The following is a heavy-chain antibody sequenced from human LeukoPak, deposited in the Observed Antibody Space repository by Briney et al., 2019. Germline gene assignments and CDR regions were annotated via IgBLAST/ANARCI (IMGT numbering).Heavy chain of an antibody. CDR3: ARMQYGSGSYYLDY. J-gene: IGHJ4*02. Sequence: SETLSLTCTVSGGSITSFYWSWFRQPPGKGLEWIGYIYYRGSTSYNPSLKSRVTISVDTSKNQFSLRLSSVTTADTALYYCARMQYGSGSYYLDYWGQGTLVTVSS. CDR1: GGSITSFY. D-gene: IGHD3-10*01. CDR2: IYYRGST. V-gene: IGHV4-59*01.